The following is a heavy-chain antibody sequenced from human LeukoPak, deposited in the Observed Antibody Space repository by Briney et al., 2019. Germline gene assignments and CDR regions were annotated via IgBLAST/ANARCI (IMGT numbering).Heavy chain of an antibody. J-gene: IGHJ4*02. CDR3: ARTSGREKNFDY. Sequence: ERSLRLSCAASRFPFNNYAMHWVRQAPGKGLEWVALISFDGSDKYYADSMKGRFTISRDNSNNTLYLELNSLRAEDTAIYYCARTSGREKNFDYWGRGTLVTVSS. D-gene: IGHD1-26*01. CDR1: RFPFNNYA. CDR2: ISFDGSDK. V-gene: IGHV3-30-3*01.